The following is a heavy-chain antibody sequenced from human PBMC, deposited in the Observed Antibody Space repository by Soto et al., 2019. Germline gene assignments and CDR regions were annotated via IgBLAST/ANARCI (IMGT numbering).Heavy chain of an antibody. J-gene: IGHJ4*02. CDR3: ARADSGGVAFDY. Sequence: QVHLVESGGGVVQPGRSLRLSCAASGFTFSSYGMHWVRQAPGKGLEWVAVIWYDGSNKYYADSVKGRFTISRDNSKNTLYLQMNSLRGEDTAVYYCARADSGGVAFDYWGQGTLVTVSS. CDR1: GFTFSSYG. V-gene: IGHV3-33*01. CDR2: IWYDGSNK. D-gene: IGHD6-19*01.